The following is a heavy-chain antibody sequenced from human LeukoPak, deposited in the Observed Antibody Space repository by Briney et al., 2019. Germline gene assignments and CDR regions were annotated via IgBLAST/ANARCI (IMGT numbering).Heavy chain of an antibody. CDR2: ISSDGSIK. J-gene: IGHJ4*02. V-gene: IGHV3-30*04. CDR3: ARGSVSKYRFFDN. D-gene: IGHD3-3*02. Sequence: GGSLSLSCAAPGFTFSAYAMHWVRQAPGKGLGWGAVISSDGSIKYYADSVKGRFTISRDNSENTMCLQMGSLRAEDTAVYYCARGSVSKYRFFDNWGQGILVTVSS. CDR1: GFTFSAYA.